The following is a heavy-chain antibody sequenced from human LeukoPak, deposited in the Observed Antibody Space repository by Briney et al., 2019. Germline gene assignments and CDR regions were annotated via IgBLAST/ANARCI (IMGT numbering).Heavy chain of an antibody. Sequence: SETLSLTCTVSGGSISSSSYYWGWIRQPPGKGLEWIGSIYYSGSTYYNPSLKSRVTISVDTSKNQFSLKLSSVTAADTAVYYCAISRGYSYGSYDAFDIWGQGTMVTVSS. J-gene: IGHJ3*02. CDR1: GGSISSSSYY. CDR3: AISRGYSYGSYDAFDI. CDR2: IYYSGST. D-gene: IGHD5-18*01. V-gene: IGHV4-39*07.